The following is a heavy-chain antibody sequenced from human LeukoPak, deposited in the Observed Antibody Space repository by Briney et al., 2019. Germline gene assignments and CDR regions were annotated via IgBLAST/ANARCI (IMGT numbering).Heavy chain of an antibody. CDR2: INPSGGST. D-gene: IGHD3-22*01. V-gene: IGHV1-46*01. CDR1: GGTFSSYA. J-gene: IGHJ3*01. CDR3: ARELRYDNSDSGAF. Sequence: GASVKVSCKASGGTFSSYAISWVRQAPGQGLEWMGIINPSGGSTSYAQKFQGRVTMTRDTSTNQFSLKLTSVTAADTALYYCARELRYDNSDSGAFWGQGTVVTVSS.